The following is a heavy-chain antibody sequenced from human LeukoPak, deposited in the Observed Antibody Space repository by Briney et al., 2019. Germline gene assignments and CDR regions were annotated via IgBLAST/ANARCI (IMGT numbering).Heavy chain of an antibody. CDR3: ARGRYSSNWYGGWFDP. Sequence: SQTLSLTCAISGDSASSNSAAWNWIRQSPSRGLEWLGRTYYRSKWYNDYAVSVKSRITINPDTSKNQFSLQLNSVTPEDTAVYYCARGRYSSNWYGGWFDPWGQGTLVTVSS. D-gene: IGHD6-13*01. J-gene: IGHJ5*02. CDR2: TYYRSKWYN. V-gene: IGHV6-1*01. CDR1: GDSASSNSAA.